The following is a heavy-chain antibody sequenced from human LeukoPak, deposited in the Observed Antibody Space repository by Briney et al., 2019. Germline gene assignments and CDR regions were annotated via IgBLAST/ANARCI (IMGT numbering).Heavy chain of an antibody. V-gene: IGHV4-59*01. J-gene: IGHJ4*02. D-gene: IGHD4-23*01. Sequence: SETLSLTCSVSGGSINSYYWTWIRQPPGKGLEWVGYISYSGSTNYSLSLKSRVAMSLDTSKNQFSLKLSSVTAADTAVYYCARAPRWYQIDCWGQGTLVTVSS. CDR1: GGSINSYY. CDR2: ISYSGST. CDR3: ARAPRWYQIDC.